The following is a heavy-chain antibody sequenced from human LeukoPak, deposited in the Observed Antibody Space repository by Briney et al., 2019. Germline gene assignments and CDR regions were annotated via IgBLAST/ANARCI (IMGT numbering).Heavy chain of an antibody. CDR2: ISSSSSYI. CDR1: GFTFSSYS. CDR3: ARDTYNYYYDSSGYSKPFDY. J-gene: IGHJ4*02. D-gene: IGHD3-22*01. V-gene: IGHV3-21*01. Sequence: PGGSLRLSCAASGFTFSSYSMNWVRQAPGKGLEWVSSISSSSSYIYYADSVKGRFTISRDNAKNSLYLQMNILRAEDTAVYYCARDTYNYYYDSSGYSKPFDYWGQGTLVTVSS.